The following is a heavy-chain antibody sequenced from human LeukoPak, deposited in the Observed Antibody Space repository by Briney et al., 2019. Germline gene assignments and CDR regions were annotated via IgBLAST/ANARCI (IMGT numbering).Heavy chain of an antibody. CDR2: IYYSGST. V-gene: IGHV4-39*01. Sequence: SENLSLTCTVSGGSISSSSYYWGWIRQPPGKGLEWIGSIYYSGSTYYNPSLKSRVTISVDTSKNQFSLQLSSVTAADTAVYYCARRGYSSSWPTFDYWGQGTLVTVSS. CDR3: ARRGYSSSWPTFDY. CDR1: GGSISSSSYY. J-gene: IGHJ4*02. D-gene: IGHD6-13*01.